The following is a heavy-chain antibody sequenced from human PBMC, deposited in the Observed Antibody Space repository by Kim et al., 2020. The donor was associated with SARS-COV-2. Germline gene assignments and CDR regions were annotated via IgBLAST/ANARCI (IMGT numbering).Heavy chain of an antibody. CDR3: ARDESSSWYDWFDP. Sequence: SVKVSCKVSGGTFSSYAISWVRQAPGQGLEWMGRIIPILGIANYAQKFQGRVTITADKSTSTAYMELSSLRSEDTAVYYCARDESSSWYDWFDPWGQGT. CDR1: GGTFSSYA. CDR2: IIPILGIA. V-gene: IGHV1-69*04. J-gene: IGHJ5*02. D-gene: IGHD6-13*01.